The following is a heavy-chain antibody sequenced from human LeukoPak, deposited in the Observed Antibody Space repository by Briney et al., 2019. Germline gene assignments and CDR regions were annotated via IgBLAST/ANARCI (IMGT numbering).Heavy chain of an antibody. D-gene: IGHD1-26*01. CDR2: IHTSGDT. Sequence: SETLSLTCTVSGDSISGYFWTWIRQPAGKGLEWIGRIHTSGDTKYNPSLKSRVIMSLDTSRNQFSLNPNSVTTADTAVYYCARGSVNYYHPFDYWGQGTLVTVSS. CDR3: ARGSVNYYHPFDY. V-gene: IGHV4-4*07. CDR1: GDSISGYF. J-gene: IGHJ4*02.